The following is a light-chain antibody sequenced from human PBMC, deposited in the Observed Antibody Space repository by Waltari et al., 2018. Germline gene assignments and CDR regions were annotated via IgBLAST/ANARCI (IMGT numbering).Light chain of an antibody. Sequence: EIVLTQSPGALSLSPGERAPLSTRDSRTVITTYLAWYPQKPGQAPTLLIYGASSRATAIPDRFSGSGSGTDFSLTISSLEPEDFAVYYCQQYDISPLTFGGGTKVEIK. CDR1: RTVITTY. CDR3: QQYDISPLT. V-gene: IGKV3-20*01. CDR2: GAS. J-gene: IGKJ4*02.